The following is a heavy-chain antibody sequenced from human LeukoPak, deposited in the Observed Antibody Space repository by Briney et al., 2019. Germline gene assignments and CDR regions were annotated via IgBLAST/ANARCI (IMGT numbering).Heavy chain of an antibody. D-gene: IGHD4-23*01. CDR1: GGSFTGYH. J-gene: IGHJ4*02. Sequence: SETLSLTCAVYGGSFTGYHWNWIRQSPQRGLEWIGEINHRGHPHYNPSLESRLTISVDTSKNQFSLTLKSVTAADAAVYFCARDPTTVVTVPYYFDFWGQGTPVTVSS. V-gene: IGHV4-34*01. CDR3: ARDPTTVVTVPYYFDF. CDR2: INHRGHP.